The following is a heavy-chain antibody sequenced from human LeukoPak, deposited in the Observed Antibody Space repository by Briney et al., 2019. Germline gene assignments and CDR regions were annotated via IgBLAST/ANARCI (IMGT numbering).Heavy chain of an antibody. CDR1: GGSIISSDYH. D-gene: IGHD6-6*01. Sequence: SETLSLTCTVSGGSIISSDYHWSWIRQPPGKGLEWIGYIYYSGSTNYNPSLKSRVTISVDTSKNQFSLKLSSETAADTAVYYCARISFTRGELVPDYWGQGTLVTVSS. CDR2: IYYSGST. CDR3: ARISFTRGELVPDY. J-gene: IGHJ4*02. V-gene: IGHV4-61*08.